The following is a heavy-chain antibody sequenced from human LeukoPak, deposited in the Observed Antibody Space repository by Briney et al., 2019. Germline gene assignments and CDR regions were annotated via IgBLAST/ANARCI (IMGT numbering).Heavy chain of an antibody. CDR2: IIPSFGTA. J-gene: IGHJ6*03. V-gene: IGHV1-69*13. Sequence: SVKVSCKASGGTFSSYAISWVRQAPGQGLEWMGGIIPSFGTANYAQKFQGRVTITADESTSTAYMELSSLRSEDTAVYYCATDNYYYHYMDVWGKGTTVTVSS. CDR1: GGTFSSYA. CDR3: ATDNYYYHYMDV.